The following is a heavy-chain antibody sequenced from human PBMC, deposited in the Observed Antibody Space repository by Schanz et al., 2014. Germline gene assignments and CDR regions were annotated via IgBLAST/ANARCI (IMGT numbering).Heavy chain of an antibody. J-gene: IGHJ3*02. CDR2: INSDGTKR. Sequence: VQLVQSGGGLVQPGGSLRLSCAASGFTFSSYGMHWVRQAPGKGLEWVAFINSDGTKRFYADSVKSRFTISRDNSKNTLYLQMNSLRAEDTAVYYCAKGRFGELSAFDIWGQGTMVTVSS. D-gene: IGHD3-10*01. CDR1: GFTFSSYG. CDR3: AKGRFGELSAFDI. V-gene: IGHV3-30*02.